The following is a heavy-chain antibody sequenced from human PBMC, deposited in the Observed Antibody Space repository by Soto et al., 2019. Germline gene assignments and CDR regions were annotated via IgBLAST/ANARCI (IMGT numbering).Heavy chain of an antibody. CDR1: GGTFSSYA. CDR2: IIPIFGTA. D-gene: IGHD5-12*01. Sequence: QVQLVQSGAEVKKPGSSVKVSCKASGGTFSSYAISWVRQAPGQGLEWMGGIIPIFGTANYAQKFQGRVTITADESTSTGYMELSSLRSEDTAVYYCARVGGYDRPYYYYGMDVWGQGTTVTVSS. V-gene: IGHV1-69*01. J-gene: IGHJ6*02. CDR3: ARVGGYDRPYYYYGMDV.